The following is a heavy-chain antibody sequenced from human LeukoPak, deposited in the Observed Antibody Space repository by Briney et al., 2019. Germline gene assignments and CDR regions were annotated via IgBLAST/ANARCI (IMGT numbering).Heavy chain of an antibody. D-gene: IGHD6-6*01. V-gene: IGHV5-51*01. CDR1: GYSFTNFW. J-gene: IGHJ4*02. CDR3: ARLRGDSSSLY. CDR2: IYPGDSDT. Sequence: GKSLKISCQGSGYSFTNFWIGWVRQPPGKGLEWMGIIYPGDSDTRYSPSFQGQVTISADRSISTVYLQWSSLKASDTAMYYCARLRGDSSSLYWGQGTLVTVSS.